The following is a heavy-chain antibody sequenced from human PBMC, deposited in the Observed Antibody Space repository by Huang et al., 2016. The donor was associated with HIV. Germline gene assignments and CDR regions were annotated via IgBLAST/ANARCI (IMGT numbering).Heavy chain of an antibody. D-gene: IGHD3-3*01. CDR2: INQDGRER. V-gene: IGHV3-7*01. J-gene: IGHJ4*02. CDR1: GFTFRCYW. Sequence: EVHLVESGGGLVQPGRSLRLSCAASGFTFRCYWMHWVRQPPGRGLEWVANINQDGRERFYVDSVGGRFTSSRDNANDSVSLQLNSLKGEDTAMYYCTRGFRAKPGDYWGQGSLVIVSS. CDR3: TRGFRAKPGDY.